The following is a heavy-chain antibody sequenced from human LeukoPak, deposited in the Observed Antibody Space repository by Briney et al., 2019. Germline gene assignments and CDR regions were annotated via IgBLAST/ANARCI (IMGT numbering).Heavy chain of an antibody. D-gene: IGHD3-9*01. CDR2: ISYSGST. Sequence: SETLSLTCTVSGGSLSSSSYYWGWIRQPPGRGLEWIGSISYSGSTYYNPSLKSRVTISVDTSKTQFSLKLSSVTAADTAVYYCARRRYFDWLSPFDYWGQGTLVTVSS. CDR1: GGSLSSSSYY. CDR3: ARRRYFDWLSPFDY. V-gene: IGHV4-39*01. J-gene: IGHJ4*02.